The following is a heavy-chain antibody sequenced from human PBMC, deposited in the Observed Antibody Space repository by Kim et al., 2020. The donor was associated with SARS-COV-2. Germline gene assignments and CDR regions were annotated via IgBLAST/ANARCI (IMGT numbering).Heavy chain of an antibody. D-gene: IGHD6-19*01. CDR3: ARQGPGSAWLTFDY. J-gene: IGHJ4*02. CDR1: GFTFSNCY. V-gene: IGHV3-7*01. CDR2: IKEDGSEK. Sequence: GGSLRLSCVASGFTFSNCYMTWVRQAPGKGLEWVANIKEDGSEKSYVDSVKGRFTISRDNARNSLYLEMNSLRAEDTAVYYCARQGPGSAWLTFDYWGQGTLVTVSS.